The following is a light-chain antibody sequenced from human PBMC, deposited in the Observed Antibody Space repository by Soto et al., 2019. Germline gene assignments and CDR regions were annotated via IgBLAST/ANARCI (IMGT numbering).Light chain of an antibody. CDR2: AAC. J-gene: IGKJ5*01. CDR1: QGISSY. V-gene: IGKV1-9*01. Sequence: DIQFTQSPSSLSASVGDRVTMTSRATQGISSYLAWYQKPRGKARKLLIYAACTLKSGVPSRFRGSGSGTESTLTISSLQPEVVETYCYQQLNSSPITFGQGTRLEIK. CDR3: QQLNSSPIT.